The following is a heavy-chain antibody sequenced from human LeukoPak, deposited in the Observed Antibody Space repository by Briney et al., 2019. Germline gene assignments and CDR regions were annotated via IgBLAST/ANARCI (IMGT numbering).Heavy chain of an antibody. CDR3: ASGPVWYQLLGDYMDV. D-gene: IGHD2-2*01. CDR1: GFTFDDYT. Sequence: PGGSLRLSCAASGFTFDDYTMHWVRQVPGKGLEWVSVITWDGGNTYYADSVKGRFTISRDNAKNSLYLQMNSLRAEDTAVYYCASGPVWYQLLGDYMDVWGKGTTVTISS. V-gene: IGHV3-43*01. J-gene: IGHJ6*03. CDR2: ITWDGGNT.